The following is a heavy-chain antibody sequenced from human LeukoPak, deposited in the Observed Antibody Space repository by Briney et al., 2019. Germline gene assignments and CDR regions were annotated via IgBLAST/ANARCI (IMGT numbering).Heavy chain of an antibody. CDR2: FDPEDGET. CDR3: ATVPYYYGSGMGVD. V-gene: IGHV1-24*01. Sequence: ASVKVSCKVSGYTLTELSMHWVRQAPGKGLEWMGGFDPEDGETIYAQKFQGRVTMTEGTSTDTAYMELSSLRSEDTAVYYCATVPYYYGSGMGVDWGQGTLVTVSS. CDR1: GYTLTELS. D-gene: IGHD3-10*01. J-gene: IGHJ4*02.